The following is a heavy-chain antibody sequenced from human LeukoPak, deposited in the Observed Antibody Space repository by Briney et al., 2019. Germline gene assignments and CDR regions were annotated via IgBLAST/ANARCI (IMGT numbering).Heavy chain of an antibody. CDR1: GGSFSGYY. Sequence: SETLSLTCAVYGGSFSGYYWSWIRQPPGKGLEWIGEINHSGSTNYNPSLKSRVTMSVDTSKNQFSLKLSSVTAADTAVYYCARDSPYYYGSGSATYYMDVWGKGTTVTISS. D-gene: IGHD3-10*01. V-gene: IGHV4-34*01. J-gene: IGHJ6*03. CDR2: INHSGST. CDR3: ARDSPYYYGSGSATYYMDV.